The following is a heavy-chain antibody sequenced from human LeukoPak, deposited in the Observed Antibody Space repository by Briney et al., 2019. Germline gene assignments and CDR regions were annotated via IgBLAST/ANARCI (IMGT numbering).Heavy chain of an antibody. CDR3: ARWYYYDSSGYYYFDY. CDR1: GGSISSYY. J-gene: IGHJ4*02. D-gene: IGHD3-22*01. V-gene: IGHV4-4*07. Sequence: TSETLSLTCTVSGGSISSYYWSWIRQPAGKGLEWIGRIYTSGSTNYNPSLKSRVTMSVDTSKNQFSLKLSSVTAADTAVYYCARWYYYDSSGYYYFDYWGQGTLVTVSS. CDR2: IYTSGST.